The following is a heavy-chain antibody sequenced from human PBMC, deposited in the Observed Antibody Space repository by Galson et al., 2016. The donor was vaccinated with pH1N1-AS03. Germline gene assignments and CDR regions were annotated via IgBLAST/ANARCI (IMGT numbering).Heavy chain of an antibody. V-gene: IGHV3-30*04. Sequence: SLRLSCAASGFTFSSYVMHWVRQAPGKGLEWVAVTYKDGSLYFSADSVKGRFTISRDNSKNTLYLQMNNLRVEDTAVYYCARDQDYYDSSGYYDSWGQGTLVTVSS. CDR2: TYKDGSLY. CDR1: GFTFSSYV. D-gene: IGHD3-22*01. CDR3: ARDQDYYDSSGYYDS. J-gene: IGHJ4*02.